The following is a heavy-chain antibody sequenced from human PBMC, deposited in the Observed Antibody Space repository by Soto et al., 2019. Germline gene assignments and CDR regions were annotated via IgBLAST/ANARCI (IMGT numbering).Heavy chain of an antibody. CDR3: ARVPYP. CDR2: IYHSGST. V-gene: IGHV4-30-2*01. Sequence: QLQLRESGSGLVKPSQTLSLTCTVSGGSISSGGYSWSWIRQPPGKGLEWIAYIYHSGSTYYNPSLKSRVTISVDRSKNQFTLKLNSVTAADTAVYYCARVPYPWGQGTLVTVSS. J-gene: IGHJ5*02. CDR1: GGSISSGGYS.